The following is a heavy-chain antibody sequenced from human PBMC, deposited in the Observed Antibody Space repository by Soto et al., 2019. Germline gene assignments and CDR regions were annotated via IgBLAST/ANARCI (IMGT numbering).Heavy chain of an antibody. D-gene: IGHD1-1*01. CDR1: GYTFTSYG. CDR3: ARDTGAGLCAY. Sequence: QVQLVQSGAEAKKPGASVKVSCKTSGYTFTSYGITWVRQAPGQGLEWMGWISGSTGKTNYAQRFQGSVTITTDTSTSTSYMELRSLRPDDTAVYYCARDTGAGLCAYWGQGTLVTVSS. CDR2: ISGSTGKT. J-gene: IGHJ4*02. V-gene: IGHV1-18*01.